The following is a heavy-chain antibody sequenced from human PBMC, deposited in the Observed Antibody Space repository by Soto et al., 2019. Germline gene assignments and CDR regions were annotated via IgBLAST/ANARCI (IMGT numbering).Heavy chain of an antibody. CDR1: GYTFTSYA. CDR2: INAGNGNT. Sequence: ASVKVSCKASGYTFTSYAMHWVRQAPGQRLEWMGWINAGNGNTKYSQKFQGRVTITRDTSASTAYMELSSLRSEDTAVYYCASRTIFGVVSLYYYYGMDVWGQGTTVTVSS. D-gene: IGHD3-3*01. CDR3: ASRTIFGVVSLYYYYGMDV. J-gene: IGHJ6*02. V-gene: IGHV1-3*01.